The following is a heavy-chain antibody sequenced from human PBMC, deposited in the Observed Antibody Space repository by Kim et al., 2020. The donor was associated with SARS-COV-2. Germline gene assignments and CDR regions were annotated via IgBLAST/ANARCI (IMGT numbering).Heavy chain of an antibody. V-gene: IGHV4-34*13. J-gene: IGHJ4*02. CDR3: ARVARPTVSRGIDY. Sequence: PTLRSLVTISVDTSKNQVSLKLSSVTAADTAVYYCARVARPTVSRGIDYWGQGTLVTVSS. D-gene: IGHD4-4*01.